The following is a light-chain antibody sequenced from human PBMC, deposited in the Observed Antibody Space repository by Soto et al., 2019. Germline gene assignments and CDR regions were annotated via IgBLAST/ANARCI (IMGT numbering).Light chain of an antibody. CDR3: LQDYNDPRT. CDR2: AAT. Sequence: AIQMPQSPSSLSASVGARVTITCRASQGIRTELAWYQQKAGKAPQLLIFAATGLQSGVPSRFRGSGSGPDLTRTTPSPQPADFATDDRLQDYNDPRTFGQGTKLQIK. V-gene: IGKV1-6*01. CDR1: QGIRTE. J-gene: IGKJ2*01.